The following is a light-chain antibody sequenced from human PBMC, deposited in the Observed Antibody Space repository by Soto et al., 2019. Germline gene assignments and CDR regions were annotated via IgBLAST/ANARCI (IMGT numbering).Light chain of an antibody. CDR3: QEYYSTPWT. CDR2: WAS. CDR1: QSVLYSSNNKTY. V-gene: IGKV4-1*01. Sequence: DILMTQSPASLAVSLGERATINCNSSQSVLYSSNNKTYLTWYQQKPGQPPKLLISWASTRESGVPDRFSGSGSGTDFTLTISSLQVEDVAVYYCQEYYSTPWTFGQGTKVDNK. J-gene: IGKJ1*01.